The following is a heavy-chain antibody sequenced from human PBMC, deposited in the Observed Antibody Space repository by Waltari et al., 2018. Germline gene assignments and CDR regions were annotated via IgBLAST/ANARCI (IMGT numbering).Heavy chain of an antibody. CDR2: IYYRSST. V-gene: IGHV4-39*07. J-gene: IGHJ5*02. Sequence: QLQLHESGPGLVKPSETLSRTCPVSGGSISSRSYYWGWIRQPPGKGLECNGSIYYRSSTCYKPSLKSQVNISVDTYQNQLSVKLSAVTAAGTAVYYWARGRRDGYNFHFLDLGRRGPRDTVS. CDR3: ARGRRDGYNFHFLDL. CDR1: GGSISSRSYY. D-gene: IGHD5-12*01.